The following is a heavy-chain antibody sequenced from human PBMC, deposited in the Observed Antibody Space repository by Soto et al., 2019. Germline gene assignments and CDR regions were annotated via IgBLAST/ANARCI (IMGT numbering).Heavy chain of an antibody. V-gene: IGHV3-23*01. CDR3: GKGSAATNYFYYATDV. CDR2: ISGSGDGT. Sequence: EVQLLESGGGVVQRGGSLRLSCAASGFTVNSHAMSWVRQAPGKGLEWVASISGSGDGTYYGDSVKGRFTISRDSSKKTLYLQMNSLRGEDTAVYYCGKGSAATNYFYYATDVWGQGTTVTVSS. D-gene: IGHD2-15*01. CDR1: GFTVNSHA. J-gene: IGHJ6*02.